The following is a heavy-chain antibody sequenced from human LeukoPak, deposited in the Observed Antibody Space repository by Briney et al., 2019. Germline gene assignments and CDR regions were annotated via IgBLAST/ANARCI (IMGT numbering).Heavy chain of an antibody. D-gene: IGHD3-3*01. V-gene: IGHV1-18*01. CDR3: ARDRPVDAIFGVVWENAFDI. CDR1: GYTFTSYG. Sequence: ASVKVSCKASGYTFTSYGISWVRQAPGQGLEWMGWISAYNGNTNYAQKLQGRVTMTTDTSTSTAYMELRSLRSDDTAVYYCARDRPVDAIFGVVWENAFDIWGQGTMVTVSS. J-gene: IGHJ3*02. CDR2: ISAYNGNT.